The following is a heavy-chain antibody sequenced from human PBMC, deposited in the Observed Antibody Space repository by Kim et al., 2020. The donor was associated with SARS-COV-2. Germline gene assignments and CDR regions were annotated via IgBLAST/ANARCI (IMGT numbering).Heavy chain of an antibody. J-gene: IGHJ4*02. Sequence: GGCLRLSCAASGFTFSSYAMSWVRQAPGKGLEWVSAISGSGGSTYYADPVKGRFTISRDNSKNTLYLQMNSLRAEDTAVYYCAKDYYGSGSYYNGVLGPNDYWGQGTLVTVSS. CDR3: AKDYYGSGSYYNGVLGPNDY. CDR1: GFTFSSYA. V-gene: IGHV3-23*01. CDR2: ISGSGGST. D-gene: IGHD3-10*01.